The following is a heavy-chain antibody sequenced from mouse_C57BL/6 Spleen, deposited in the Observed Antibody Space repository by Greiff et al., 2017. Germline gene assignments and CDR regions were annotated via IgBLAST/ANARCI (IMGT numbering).Heavy chain of an antibody. V-gene: IGHV1-52*01. J-gene: IGHJ2*01. Sequence: QVQLQQPGAELVRPGSSVTLSCKASGYTFTSYWMHWVKQRPLQGLEWIGNLAPSASETPYNQKFKDKATLTVDKSSSTAYMQLSSLTSEDAAVNYCARKGAYGPFDYWGQGTTLTVSS. CDR2: LAPSASET. CDR3: ARKGAYGPFDY. CDR1: GYTFTSYW. D-gene: IGHD1-1*01.